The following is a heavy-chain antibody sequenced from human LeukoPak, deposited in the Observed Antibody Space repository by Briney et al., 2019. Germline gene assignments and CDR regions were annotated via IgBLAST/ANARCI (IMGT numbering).Heavy chain of an antibody. D-gene: IGHD2-15*01. CDR1: GFTFSSYA. V-gene: IGHV3-30*04. CDR3: AKDRYLFDY. Sequence: GRSLRLSCAASGFTFSSYAMHWVRQAPGKGLEWVAVISYDGSNKYYADSVKGRFTISRDNSKNTLYLQMNSLRAEDTAVYYCAKDRYLFDYWGQGTLVTVSS. J-gene: IGHJ4*02. CDR2: ISYDGSNK.